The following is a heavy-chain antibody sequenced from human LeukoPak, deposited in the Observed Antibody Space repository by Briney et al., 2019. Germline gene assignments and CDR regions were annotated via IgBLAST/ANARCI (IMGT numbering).Heavy chain of an antibody. Sequence: SGRSLRLSCAASGFTFSSYAMHWVRQAPGKGLEWVAVISYDGSNKYYADSVKGRFTISRDNSKNTLYLQMNSLRAEDTAVYYCARTPTEYIVATEDWGQGTLVTVSS. CDR2: ISYDGSNK. J-gene: IGHJ4*02. CDR1: GFTFSSYA. CDR3: ARTPTEYIVATED. V-gene: IGHV3-30*01. D-gene: IGHD5-12*01.